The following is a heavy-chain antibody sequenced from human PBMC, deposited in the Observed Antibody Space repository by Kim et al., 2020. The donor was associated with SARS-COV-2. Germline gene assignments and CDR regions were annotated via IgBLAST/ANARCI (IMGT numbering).Heavy chain of an antibody. CDR2: IYYSGST. Sequence: SETLSLTCTVSGGSISSSSYYWGWIRQPPGKGLEWIGSIYYSGSTYYNPSLKSRVTISVDTSKNQFSLKLSSVTAADTAVYYCARLEGIGLIVSNDAFDIWGQGTMVTVSS. CDR1: GGSISSSSYY. CDR3: ARLEGIGLIVSNDAFDI. V-gene: IGHV4-39*01. D-gene: IGHD3-16*02. J-gene: IGHJ3*02.